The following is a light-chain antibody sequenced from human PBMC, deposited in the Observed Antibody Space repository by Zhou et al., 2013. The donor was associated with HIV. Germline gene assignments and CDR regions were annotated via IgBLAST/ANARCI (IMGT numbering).Light chain of an antibody. J-gene: IGKJ4*01. CDR3: QQRSNWPPT. V-gene: IGKV3-11*01. CDR2: DVS. Sequence: LVLTQSPGTLSLSPGERATLSCRASQSVNSYLAWYQQKPGQPPRLLIYDVSNRATGIPARFSGSGSGTDFTLAISSLEPEDFAVYYCQQRSNWPPTFGGGTKVEI. CDR1: QSVNSY.